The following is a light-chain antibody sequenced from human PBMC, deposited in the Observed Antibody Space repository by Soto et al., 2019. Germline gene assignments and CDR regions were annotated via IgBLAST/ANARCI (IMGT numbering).Light chain of an antibody. J-gene: IGKJ1*01. CDR1: QSVSSNY. Sequence: EIVLTQSPGTLSLSPGERATLSCRASQSVSSNYLAWYRRKPGQAPRLLIYGASNRATDIPGRFSGSGSGTDFTLTITRLEPEDFAVYYCQQYGRSPPTSGPGTRVES. V-gene: IGKV3-20*01. CDR2: GAS. CDR3: QQYGRSPPT.